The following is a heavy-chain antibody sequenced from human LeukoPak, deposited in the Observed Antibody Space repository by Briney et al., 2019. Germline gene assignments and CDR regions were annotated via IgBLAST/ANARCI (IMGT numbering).Heavy chain of an antibody. D-gene: IGHD1-7*01. J-gene: IGHJ4*02. Sequence: SVKVSCKASGGTFSGYAISWVRQAPGQGLEWMGGIIPIFGTANYAQKFQGRVTITTDESTSTAYMELSSLRSEDTAVYYCARRRYNWNYEFWGQGTLVTVSS. V-gene: IGHV1-69*05. CDR1: GGTFSGYA. CDR3: ARRRYNWNYEF. CDR2: IIPIFGTA.